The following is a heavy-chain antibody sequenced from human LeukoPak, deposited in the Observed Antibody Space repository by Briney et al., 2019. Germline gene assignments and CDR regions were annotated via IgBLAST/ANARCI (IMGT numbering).Heavy chain of an antibody. CDR2: TYYRSKWYN. J-gene: IGHJ5*02. CDR3: ARYGDGWFDP. D-gene: IGHD4-17*01. CDR1: GYSVSSDSAA. Sequence: SQTLSLTCAISGYSVSSDSAAWNWIRQSPSRGLEWLGRTYYRSKWYNDYAVSVKGRITINPDTSKNQFVLQLQSVTPEDTAVYYCARYGDGWFDPWGQGTLVTVSS. V-gene: IGHV6-1*01.